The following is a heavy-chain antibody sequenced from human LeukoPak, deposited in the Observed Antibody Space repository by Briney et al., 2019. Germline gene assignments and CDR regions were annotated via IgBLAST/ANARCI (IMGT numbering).Heavy chain of an antibody. CDR2: IIPIFGTA. CDR3: AREPRGGNYGSGSSDAFDI. V-gene: IGHV1-69*05. CDR1: GGTFSSYA. D-gene: IGHD3-10*01. J-gene: IGHJ3*02. Sequence: ASVTVSCKASGGTFSSYAISWVRQAPGPGLEWMGGIIPIFGTANYAQKFQGRVTITTDESTSTAYMELSSLRSEDTAVYYCAREPRGGNYGSGSSDAFDIWGQGTMVTVSS.